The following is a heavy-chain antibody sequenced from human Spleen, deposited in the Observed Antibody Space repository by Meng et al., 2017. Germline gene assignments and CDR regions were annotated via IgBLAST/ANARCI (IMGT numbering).Heavy chain of an antibody. CDR1: GGSISSSNW. D-gene: IGHD5-12*01. V-gene: IGHV4-4*02. J-gene: IGHJ4*02. Sequence: QVQLQESGPGLGKPSGPLSLHCAVPGGSISSSNWWSWVRQPPGKGLEWIGEIYHSGSTNYNPSLKSRVTISVDTSKNHFYLKLSSVTAADTAVYYCARSQGPYSGYDLNYWGQGSLVTVSS. CDR3: ARSQGPYSGYDLNY. CDR2: IYHSGST.